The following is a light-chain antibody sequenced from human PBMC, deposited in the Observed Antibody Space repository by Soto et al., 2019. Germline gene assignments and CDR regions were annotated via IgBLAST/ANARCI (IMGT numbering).Light chain of an antibody. CDR3: QQYNSWPTWT. CDR2: GAS. Sequence: EIVMTQSPATLSVSPGERTTLSCRASQSVSNNLAWYQQRPGQAPRLLMYGASSRATDIPARFSGSGFGTEFTLNISSLQSEDSAVYYCQQYNSWPTWTFGQGTKVEIK. CDR1: QSVSNN. V-gene: IGKV3-15*01. J-gene: IGKJ1*01.